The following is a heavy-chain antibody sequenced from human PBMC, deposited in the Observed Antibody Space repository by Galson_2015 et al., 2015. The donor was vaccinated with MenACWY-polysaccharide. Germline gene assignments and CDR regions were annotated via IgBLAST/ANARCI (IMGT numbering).Heavy chain of an antibody. Sequence: ATLSLACTVSGGSISSPTYVWAWIRQPPGKGPKWVGSIHYSGSTTYNSSLKSRVTISVDTSKNQFSLKLSSVTAADTAVYYCARPKPVNGWFDPWGQGTLVTVSS. J-gene: IGHJ5*02. CDR1: GGSISSPTYV. CDR3: ARPKPVNGWFDP. CDR2: IHYSGST. D-gene: IGHD2-8*01. V-gene: IGHV4-39*01.